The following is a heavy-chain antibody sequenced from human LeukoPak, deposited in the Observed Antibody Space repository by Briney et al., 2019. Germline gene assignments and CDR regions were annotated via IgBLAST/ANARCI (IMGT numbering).Heavy chain of an antibody. V-gene: IGHV4-39*01. J-gene: IGHJ5*02. CDR1: GGSISSSSYY. Sequence: PSETLSLTCTVSGGSISSSSYYWGWIRQPPGKGREGFGSIYYSGSTYYNPSLKSRVTISVDTSKTQFSLKLSSVTAADTAVYYCARHVSRIAARPRWFDPWGQGTLVTVSS. CDR3: ARHVSRIAARPRWFDP. CDR2: IYYSGST. D-gene: IGHD6-6*01.